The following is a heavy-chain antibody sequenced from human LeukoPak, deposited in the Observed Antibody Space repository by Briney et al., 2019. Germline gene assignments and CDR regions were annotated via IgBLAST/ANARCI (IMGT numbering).Heavy chain of an antibody. CDR2: ISTYNGNT. V-gene: IGHV1-18*01. CDR1: GYTFTSYG. Sequence: ASVKVSCKASGYTFTSYGISWVRQAPGQGLEWMGWISTYNGNTNYAPKLQGRVTMTTDTSTSTAYMDLRSLRSDDTAVYYCAKDQYYDSKGWFDAWGQGTLVTVSS. CDR3: AKDQYYDSKGWFDA. D-gene: IGHD3-22*01. J-gene: IGHJ5*02.